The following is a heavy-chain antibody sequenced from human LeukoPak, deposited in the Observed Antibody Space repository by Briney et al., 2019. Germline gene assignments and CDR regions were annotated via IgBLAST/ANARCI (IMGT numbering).Heavy chain of an antibody. CDR2: INAGNGNT. V-gene: IGHV1-3*01. CDR1: GYTFTSYA. Sequence: ASVKVSCKASGYTFTSYAMHWVRQAPGQRLEWMGWINAGNGNTKYSQKFQGRVTITRDTSASTAYMELSSLRSEDTAVYYCARDWHTPVLRFLEWLLYPWGQGTLVTVSS. D-gene: IGHD3-3*01. J-gene: IGHJ5*02. CDR3: ARDWHTPVLRFLEWLLYP.